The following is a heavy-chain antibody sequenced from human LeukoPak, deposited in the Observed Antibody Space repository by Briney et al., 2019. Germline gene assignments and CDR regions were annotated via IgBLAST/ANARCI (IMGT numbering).Heavy chain of an antibody. D-gene: IGHD2-2*01. CDR1: GFTFSSYV. CDR3: ARDASVVPAATDYYYGMDV. CDR2: IWYDGSNK. J-gene: IGHJ6*02. V-gene: IGHV3-33*01. Sequence: GGSLRLSCAASGFTFSSYVMHWVRQAPGKGLEWVAVIWYDGSNKYYADSVKGRFTISRDNSKNTLYLQMNSLRAEDTAVYYCARDASVVPAATDYYYGMDVWGQGTTVTVSS.